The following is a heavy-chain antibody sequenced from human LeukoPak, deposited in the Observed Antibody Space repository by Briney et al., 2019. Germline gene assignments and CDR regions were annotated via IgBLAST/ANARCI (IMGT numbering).Heavy chain of an antibody. CDR1: GFTFSSYS. CDR3: ARDFRTQLDGYSPPYHFDY. J-gene: IGHJ4*02. V-gene: IGHV3-21*01. CDR2: ISSTSSYI. D-gene: IGHD5-24*01. Sequence: GGSLRLSCAAFGFTFSSYSMSWVRQAPGKGLEWVSSISSTSSYIYYADSVKGRITIFRDNAKNSLYLQMNSLRAEDTAMYYCARDFRTQLDGYSPPYHFDYWGQGVLVTVSS.